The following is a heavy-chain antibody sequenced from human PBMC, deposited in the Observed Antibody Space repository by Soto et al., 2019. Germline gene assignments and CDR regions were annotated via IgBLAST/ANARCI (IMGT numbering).Heavy chain of an antibody. Sequence: QVQLVESGGGVVQPGRSLRLSCAASGFTFSSYGMHWVRQAPGKGLEWVAVIWYDGSNKYYADSVKGRFTISRDNSKNRMYLKMTCLRAEDTAVYYCAGVLTPIAAAGPDYWGQGTLVTVSS. CDR2: IWYDGSNK. V-gene: IGHV3-33*01. CDR1: GFTFSSYG. CDR3: AGVLTPIAAAGPDY. D-gene: IGHD6-13*01. J-gene: IGHJ4*02.